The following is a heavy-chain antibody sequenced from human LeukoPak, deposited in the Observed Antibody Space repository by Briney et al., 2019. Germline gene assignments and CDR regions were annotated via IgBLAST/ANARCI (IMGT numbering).Heavy chain of an antibody. CDR1: GGSISSYY. CDR3: ARDKGYGDYFDY. D-gene: IGHD5-18*01. Sequence: SETLSLTCTVSGGSISSYYWSWIRQPPGKGLEWIGYIYYSGSTNNNSSLKSRVTISVDTSKNQFSLKLSSVTAADTAVYYCARDKGYGDYFDYWGQGTLVTVSS. J-gene: IGHJ4*02. V-gene: IGHV4-59*01. CDR2: IYYSGST.